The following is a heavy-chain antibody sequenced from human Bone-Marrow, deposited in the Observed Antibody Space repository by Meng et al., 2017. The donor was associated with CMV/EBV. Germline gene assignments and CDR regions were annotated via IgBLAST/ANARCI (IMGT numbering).Heavy chain of an antibody. Sequence: LLEGGGGWVLQRACLIPLCCAVGVTFSSNDMRWVWQPQGPGMGWVSVISGSGGSTTYADSLYNSFTILTVDSYNTLFPQNNSFVAEATAAVYYGKGGHGFAWDYWGQGTLVTVSS. J-gene: IGHJ4*02. CDR2: ISGSGGST. CDR1: GVTFSSND. D-gene: IGHD3-10*01. CDR3: GKGGHGFAWDY. V-gene: IGHV3-23*01.